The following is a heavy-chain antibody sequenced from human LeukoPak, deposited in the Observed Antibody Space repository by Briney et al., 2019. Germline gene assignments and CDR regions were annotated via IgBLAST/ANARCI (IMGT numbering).Heavy chain of an antibody. Sequence: GGSLRLSCAASGFTFSSYAMNWVRQAPGKGLEWVSAITGSGGRTYYADSVKGRFTISRDNSKNTLYLQMNSLRAEDTAVYFCAKDSIAAAARGDAFDIWGQGTMVTVSS. CDR1: GFTFSSYA. CDR2: ITGSGGRT. J-gene: IGHJ3*02. V-gene: IGHV3-23*01. CDR3: AKDSIAAAARGDAFDI. D-gene: IGHD6-13*01.